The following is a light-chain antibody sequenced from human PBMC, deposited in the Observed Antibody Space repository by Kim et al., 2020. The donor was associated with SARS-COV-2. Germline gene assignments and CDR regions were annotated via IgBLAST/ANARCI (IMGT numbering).Light chain of an antibody. V-gene: IGLV1-40*01. CDR1: SYKVGAGYD. CDR2: GNS. CDR3: QSYDSSLSVV. J-gene: IGLJ2*01. Sequence: VPLSCAGSSYKVGAGYDVHWSHPLPRTAPQLLIYGNSTRTSGVPDRFSGSKSGTSASLAITGLQAEDEADYYGQSYDSSLSVVFGGGTQLTV.